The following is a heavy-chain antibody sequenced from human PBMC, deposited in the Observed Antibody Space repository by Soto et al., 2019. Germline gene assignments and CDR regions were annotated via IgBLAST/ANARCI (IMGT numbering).Heavy chain of an antibody. CDR2: IIPIFGTA. CDR3: ARDSRPNYSSGWGY. V-gene: IGHV1-69*01. CDR1: GGTFSSYA. D-gene: IGHD6-19*01. J-gene: IGHJ4*02. Sequence: QVQLVQSGAEVKKPGSSVKVSCKASGGTFSSYAISWVRQAPGQGLEWMGGIIPIFGTANYAQNIQGRVTIIADESTSTAYMELSSLRSEDTAVYDCARDSRPNYSSGWGYWGQGTLITVSS.